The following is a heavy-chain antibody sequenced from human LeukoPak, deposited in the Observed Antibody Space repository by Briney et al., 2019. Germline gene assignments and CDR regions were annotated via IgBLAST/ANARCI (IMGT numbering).Heavy chain of an antibody. D-gene: IGHD3-9*01. CDR2: INHSGST. Sequence: KPSETLSLTCAVYGGSFSGYYWSWIRQPPGKGLEWIGEINHSGSTNYNPSLKSRVTISVDTSKNQFSLKLSSVTAADTAVYYCARGGPDILTGCYKGRHDYWGQGTLVTVSS. J-gene: IGHJ4*02. CDR3: ARGGPDILTGCYKGRHDY. CDR1: GGSFSGYY. V-gene: IGHV4-34*01.